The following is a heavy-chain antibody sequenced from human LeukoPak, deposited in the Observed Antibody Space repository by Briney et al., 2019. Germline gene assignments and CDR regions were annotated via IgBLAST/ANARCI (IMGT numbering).Heavy chain of an antibody. Sequence: ASVKVSCKASGYTFSSYGISWVRQAPGQGLEWMGWIATYNGKTKYAEKVQGRVTMTTDTSTTTAYMELRTLRSDDTAVYYCARDPGYSSPRGDYWGQGTLVTVSS. J-gene: IGHJ4*02. CDR3: ARDPGYSSPRGDY. V-gene: IGHV1-18*01. D-gene: IGHD5-18*01. CDR1: GYTFSSYG. CDR2: IATYNGKT.